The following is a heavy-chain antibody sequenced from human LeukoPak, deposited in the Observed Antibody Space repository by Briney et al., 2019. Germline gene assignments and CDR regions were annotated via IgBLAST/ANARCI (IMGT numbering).Heavy chain of an antibody. CDR2: INPNSGVT. D-gene: IGHD2-2*01. CDR3: ARGGYCSTISCSFDAFDI. J-gene: IGHJ3*02. CDR1: GYTFTGYF. V-gene: IGHV1-2*02. Sequence: ASVKFSCKASGYTFTGYFMYWVRQAPGQGLEWMGWINPNSGVTNYAQKFQGRVTMTRDTSISTAYMELSRLTSDDTAVYFCARGGYCSTISCSFDAFDIWGQGTMVTVSS.